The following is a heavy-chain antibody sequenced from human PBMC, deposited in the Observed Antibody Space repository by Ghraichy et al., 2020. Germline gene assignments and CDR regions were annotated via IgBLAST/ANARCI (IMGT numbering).Heavy chain of an antibody. D-gene: IGHD6-19*01. CDR1: GFTFSSYG. CDR3: ARGPSEWLAYYYGMDV. J-gene: IGHJ6*02. CDR2: IWYDGSNK. Sequence: GGSLRLSCAASGFTFSSYGMHWVRQAPGKGLEWVAVIWYDGSNKYYADSVKGRFTISRDNSKNTLYLQMNSLRAEDTAVYYCARGPSEWLAYYYGMDVWDQGTTVTVSS. V-gene: IGHV3-33*01.